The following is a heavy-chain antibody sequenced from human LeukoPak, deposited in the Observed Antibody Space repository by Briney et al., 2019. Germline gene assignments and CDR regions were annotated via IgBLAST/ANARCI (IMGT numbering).Heavy chain of an antibody. J-gene: IGHJ4*02. D-gene: IGHD4-17*01. CDR3: AKPRTPMTTFLDS. CDR1: GFTFSTYG. Sequence: PGRSLRLSCAASGFTFSTYGIHRVRQAPGKGLEWVAVTEYYADSVKGRFTISRDNSQNSLFLQMNSLRTEDTAVYYCAKPRTPMTTFLDSWGQGTLVTVSS. V-gene: IGHV3-30*18. CDR2: TE.